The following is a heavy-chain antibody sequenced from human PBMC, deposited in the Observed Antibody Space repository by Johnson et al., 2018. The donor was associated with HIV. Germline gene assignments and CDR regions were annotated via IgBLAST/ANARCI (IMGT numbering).Heavy chain of an antibody. CDR1: GFTFSDHY. V-gene: IGHV3-30*02. Sequence: QVQLVESGGGLVQPGGSLRLSCAASGFTFSDHYMDWVRQAPGKGLEWVAFIRYDGSNRYYADSVKGRFTISRDNSKFTLYLQMNSLRAEDTAVYYCARVGGSYGDAFDIWGQGTMVTVSS. CDR2: IRYDGSNR. D-gene: IGHD1-26*01. J-gene: IGHJ3*02. CDR3: ARVGGSYGDAFDI.